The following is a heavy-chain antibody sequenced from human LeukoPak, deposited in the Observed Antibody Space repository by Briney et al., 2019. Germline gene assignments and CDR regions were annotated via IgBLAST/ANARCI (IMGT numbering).Heavy chain of an antibody. V-gene: IGHV3-9*01. D-gene: IGHD1-26*01. CDR3: AKSGSGSYYRFQH. J-gene: IGHJ1*01. CDR2: ISWNSGSI. CDR1: GFTFSSYW. Sequence: GGSLRLSCAASGFTFSSYWMSWVRQAPGKGLEWVSGISWNSGSIGYADSVKGRFTISRDNAKNSLYLQMNSLRAEDTALYYCAKSGSGSYYRFQHWGQGTLVTVSS.